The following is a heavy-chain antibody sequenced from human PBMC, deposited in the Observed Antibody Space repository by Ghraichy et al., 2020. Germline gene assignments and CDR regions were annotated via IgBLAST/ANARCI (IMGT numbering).Heavy chain of an antibody. D-gene: IGHD3-22*01. Sequence: LSLTCAASGFTFSGSAMHWVRQASGKGLEWVGRIRSKANSYATAYAASVKGRFTISRDDSKNTAYLQMNSLKTEDTAVYYCTRHWAYYDSSLWWFDPWGQGTLVTVSS. CDR1: GFTFSGSA. CDR2: IRSKANSYAT. V-gene: IGHV3-73*01. J-gene: IGHJ5*02. CDR3: TRHWAYYDSSLWWFDP.